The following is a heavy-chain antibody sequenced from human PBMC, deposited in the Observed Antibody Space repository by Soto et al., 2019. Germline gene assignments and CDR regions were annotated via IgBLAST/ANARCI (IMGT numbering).Heavy chain of an antibody. CDR3: ARALGSWGAYYFDH. CDR1: GFSLDTWGVG. V-gene: IGHV2-5*02. Sequence: QITLKESGPTLVRPTETRTLTCTVSGFSLDTWGVGVGWIRQPPGKAPEWLAVIYWDNDKRYSPSLKNRLIITKDTSKNQVVLTMTNMDPVDTVTYYCARALGSWGAYYFDHWGQGALVTVSS. J-gene: IGHJ4*02. CDR2: IYWDNDK. D-gene: IGHD3-16*01.